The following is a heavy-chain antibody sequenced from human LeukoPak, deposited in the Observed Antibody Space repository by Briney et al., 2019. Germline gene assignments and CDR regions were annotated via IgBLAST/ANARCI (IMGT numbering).Heavy chain of an antibody. D-gene: IGHD1-14*01. CDR3: ARDNNGDY. CDR2: IAYGGSNR. V-gene: IGHV3-30*04. Sequence: PGGSLRLSCAGSGFTFRNYAMQWVRQAPGKGLEWVAVIAYGGSNRDYAASVKGRFTISRDNSKNTLYLQMNSLRVEDTAVYYCARDNNGDYWGQGTLVTVSS. CDR1: GFTFRNYA. J-gene: IGHJ4*02.